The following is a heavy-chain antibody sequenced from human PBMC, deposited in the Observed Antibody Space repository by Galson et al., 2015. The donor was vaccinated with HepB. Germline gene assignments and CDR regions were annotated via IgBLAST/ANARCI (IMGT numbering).Heavy chain of an antibody. CDR3: ARVAVVTRYFDY. CDR1: GGSISSGGYS. V-gene: IGHV4-30-2*01. Sequence: LSLTCAVSGGSISSGGYSWSWIRQPPGKGLEWIGYIYHSGSTYYNPSLKSRVTISVDRSKNQFSLRLSSVTAADTAVYYCARVAVVTRYFDYWGQGTLVTVSS. D-gene: IGHD4-23*01. J-gene: IGHJ4*02. CDR2: IYHSGST.